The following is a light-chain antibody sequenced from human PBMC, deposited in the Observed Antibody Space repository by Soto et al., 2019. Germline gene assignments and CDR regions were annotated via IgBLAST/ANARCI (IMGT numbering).Light chain of an antibody. V-gene: IGLV2-8*01. CDR1: RNDIGAYEF. J-gene: IGLJ1*01. CDR3: SSYAGSSNV. CDR2: EVN. Sequence: QSVLTQPPSASGSPGQSVTISCTGTRNDIGAYEFVSWYQHHPGKAPKLMIYEVNKRPSGVPDRFSGSKSGNTASLTVSGLQAEDEADYYCSSYAGSSNVFGTGTKVTVL.